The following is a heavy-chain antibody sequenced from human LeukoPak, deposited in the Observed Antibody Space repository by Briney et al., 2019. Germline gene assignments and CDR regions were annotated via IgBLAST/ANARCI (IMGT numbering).Heavy chain of an antibody. CDR1: GFTFSNYA. J-gene: IGHJ6*03. V-gene: IGHV3-23*01. CDR3: ARHDRGGATVDSDYYYYMDV. Sequence: PGGSLRLSCAASGFTFSNYAMGWVRQAPGKGLEWVSAISGSGDTTYYADSVQGRFTISRDNSKITLYLQMNSLRVEDTAVYYCARHDRGGATVDSDYYYYMDVWGKGTAVTVSS. D-gene: IGHD4-23*01. CDR2: ISGSGDTT.